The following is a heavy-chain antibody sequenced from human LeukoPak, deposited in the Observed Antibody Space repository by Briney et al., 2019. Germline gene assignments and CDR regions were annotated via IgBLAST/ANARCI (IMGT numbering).Heavy chain of an antibody. CDR1: GFTFSSYA. D-gene: IGHD6-6*01. J-gene: IGHJ4*02. V-gene: IGHV3-7*01. CDR3: ARDLREQLVLNYFDY. Sequence: PGGSLRLSCAASGFTFSSYAMSWVRQAPEKGLEWVANIKQDGSEKYYVDSVKGRFTISRDNAKKSLYLQMNSLRAEDSAVYYCARDLREQLVLNYFDYWGQGTLVTVSS. CDR2: IKQDGSEK.